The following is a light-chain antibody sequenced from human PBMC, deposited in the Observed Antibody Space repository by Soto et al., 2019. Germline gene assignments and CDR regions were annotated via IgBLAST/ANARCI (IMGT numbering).Light chain of an antibody. Sequence: DIQMTQSPSTLSASIGDRVTITCRASQNIFSFLNWYQQKPGEAPRLLVYDASSLASGVPSRFSGSGSGTEFTLTISSLQPDDFATYYCQQYDSYSTFGPGTKVDIK. CDR3: QQYDSYST. CDR1: QNIFSF. V-gene: IGKV1-5*01. CDR2: DAS. J-gene: IGKJ1*01.